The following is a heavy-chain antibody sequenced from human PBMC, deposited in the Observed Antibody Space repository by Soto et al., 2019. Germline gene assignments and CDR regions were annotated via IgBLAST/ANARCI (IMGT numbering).Heavy chain of an antibody. V-gene: IGHV1-69*12. CDR1: GGTFSSYA. CDR3: ARGKPYYDFWSGSRGPTWFAP. Sequence: QVQLVQSGAEVKKPGSSVKVSCKASGGTFSSYAISWVRQAPGQGLEWMGGIIPIFGTANYAQKFQGRVTTPGAESTSTAAMELSSLRSEDTAVYYCARGKPYYDFWSGSRGPTWFAPWGQGTLVTGSS. J-gene: IGHJ5*02. CDR2: IIPIFGTA. D-gene: IGHD3-3*01.